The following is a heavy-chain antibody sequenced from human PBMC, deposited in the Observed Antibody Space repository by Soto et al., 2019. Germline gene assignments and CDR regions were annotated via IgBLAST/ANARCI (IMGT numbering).Heavy chain of an antibody. V-gene: IGHV3-13*01. CDR1: GFTFSSYD. Sequence: EVQLVESGGGLVQPGGSLRLSCAASGFTFSSYDMHWVRQATGKGLEWVSAIGTAGDTYYPGSVKGRFTISRENAKNSLYLQMNSLRAGDTAVYYYARSTECLDTAMPCPPDYWGQGTLVTVSS. CDR3: ARSTECLDTAMPCPPDY. CDR2: IGTAGDT. J-gene: IGHJ4*02. D-gene: IGHD5-18*01.